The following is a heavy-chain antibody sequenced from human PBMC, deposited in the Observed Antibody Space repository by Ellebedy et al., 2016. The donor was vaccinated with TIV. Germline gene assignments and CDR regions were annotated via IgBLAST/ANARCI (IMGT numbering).Heavy chain of an antibody. J-gene: IGHJ6*02. V-gene: IGHV1-69*13. D-gene: IGHD6-13*01. CDR2: IIPIFGTA. Sequence: AASVKVSCKASGGTFSSYAISWVRQAPGQGLEWMGGIIPIFGTANYAQKFQGRVTITADESTSTAYMGLSSLRSEDTAVYYCARGRPKIATAGDYYYYGMDVWGQGTTVTVSS. CDR3: ARGRPKIATAGDYYYYGMDV. CDR1: GGTFSSYA.